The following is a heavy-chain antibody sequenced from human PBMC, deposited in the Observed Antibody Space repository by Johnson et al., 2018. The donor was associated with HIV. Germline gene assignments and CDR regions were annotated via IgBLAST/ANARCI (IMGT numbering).Heavy chain of an antibody. CDR3: AKDLRQVAVNDVFDI. J-gene: IGHJ3*02. D-gene: IGHD6-19*01. Sequence: VQLVESGGDMVQPGRSLRLSCVASGFTFSSYAMHWVRQAPGKGLEWVAGIWYAGSNKYYADSVKGRFTISRDYSKNKLYLQMNSLRVEDTAVYYCAKDLRQVAVNDVFDIWGQGTVVSVSS. CDR2: IWYAGSNK. V-gene: IGHV3-33*06. CDR1: GFTFSSYA.